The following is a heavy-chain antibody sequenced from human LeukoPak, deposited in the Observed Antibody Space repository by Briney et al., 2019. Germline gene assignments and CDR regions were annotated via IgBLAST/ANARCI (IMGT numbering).Heavy chain of an antibody. CDR2: ISAYNGNT. CDR3: ARVLLAYCGGDCDGYYFDY. J-gene: IGHJ4*02. V-gene: IGHV1-18*01. D-gene: IGHD2-21*02. CDR1: GYTFTSYG. Sequence: ASVKVSCKASGYTFTSYGISWVRQAPGQGLEWMGWISAYNGNTNYAQKLQGRVTMTTDTSTSTAYMELRSLRSDDTAVYYCARVLLAYCGGDCDGYYFDYWGQGTLVTVSS.